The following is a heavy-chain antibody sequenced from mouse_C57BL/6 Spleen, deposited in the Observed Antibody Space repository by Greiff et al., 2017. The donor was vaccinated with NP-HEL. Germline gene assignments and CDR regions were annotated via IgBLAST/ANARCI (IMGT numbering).Heavy chain of an antibody. J-gene: IGHJ2*01. CDR1: GYAFSSSW. D-gene: IGHD1-1*01. V-gene: IGHV1-82*01. CDR3: ARSRHYGSSLDY. Sequence: QVQLQQSGPELVKPGASVKISCKASGYAFSSSWMNWVKQRPGKGLEWIGRIYPGDGDTKYNGKFKGKATLTAAKSSSTAYMQLSILTSEDSAVYFCARSRHYGSSLDYWGQGTTLTVSS. CDR2: IYPGDGDT.